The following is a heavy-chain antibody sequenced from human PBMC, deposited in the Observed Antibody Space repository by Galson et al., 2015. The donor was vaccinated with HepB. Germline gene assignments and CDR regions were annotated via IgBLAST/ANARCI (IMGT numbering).Heavy chain of an antibody. Sequence: LSLTCTVSGGSISSGSYYWRWIRQPAGKGLEWIGRIYTSGSTNYNPSLKSRVTMSVDTSKNQFSLKLSSVTAADTAVYYCAMSVVPAAIRWTDVNYYYMDVWGKGTTVTVSS. CDR2: IYTSGST. CDR3: AMSVVPAAIRWTDVNYYYMDV. V-gene: IGHV4-61*02. J-gene: IGHJ6*03. D-gene: IGHD2-2*02. CDR1: GGSISSGSYY.